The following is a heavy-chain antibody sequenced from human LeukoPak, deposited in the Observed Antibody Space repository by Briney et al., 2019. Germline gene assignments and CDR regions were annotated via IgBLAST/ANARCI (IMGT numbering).Heavy chain of an antibody. Sequence: GGSLRLSCAASEFTVSNNYMNCVRLAPGKGLEWVSVLYGGGNTYYGDSVKGRFTISRDNSKNTLYLQMNSLRAEDTAVYYCAKDPRDHSYGWSRRYFVYWGEGTLVTVSS. V-gene: IGHV3-66*02. CDR3: AKDPRDHSYGWSRRYFVY. D-gene: IGHD5-18*01. CDR2: LYGGGNT. J-gene: IGHJ4*02. CDR1: EFTVSNNY.